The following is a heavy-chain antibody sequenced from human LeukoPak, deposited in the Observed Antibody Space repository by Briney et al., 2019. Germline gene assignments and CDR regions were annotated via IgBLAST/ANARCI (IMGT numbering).Heavy chain of an antibody. D-gene: IGHD3-22*01. CDR1: GYSFTSYG. CDR2: MNPNSGNT. CDR3: ASSRYYYDSSGYSNLYYYGMDV. V-gene: IGHV1-8*02. J-gene: IGHJ6*02. Sequence: GASVKVSCKASGYSFTSYGFNWVRQATGQGLEWMGWMNPNSGNTGYAQKFQGRVTMTRNTSISTAYMELSSLRSEDTAVYYCASSRYYYDSSGYSNLYYYGMDVWGQGTTVTVSS.